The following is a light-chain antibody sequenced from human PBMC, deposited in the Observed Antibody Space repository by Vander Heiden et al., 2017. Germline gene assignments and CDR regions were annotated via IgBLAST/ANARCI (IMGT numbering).Light chain of an antibody. CDR1: QSISSY. CDR2: AAS. J-gene: IGKJ2*01. V-gene: IGKV1-39*01. Sequence: DIQMTQSPSSLSASVGDRVTITCRASQSISSYLNWYQQKPGKAPKLLIYAASSLQSGVPSRFSGSGSGTDFTLTISSLQPEDFATYYCQQSDGTPDTFGQGTNPEIK. CDR3: QQSDGTPDT.